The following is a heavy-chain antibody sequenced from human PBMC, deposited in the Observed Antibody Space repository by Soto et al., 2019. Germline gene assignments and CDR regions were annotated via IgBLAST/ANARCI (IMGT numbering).Heavy chain of an antibody. V-gene: IGHV3-23*01. CDR2: IGGSGGGT. Sequence: GGSRKLSGAASGFTFSNSAMSWVRQAPGMGREWVSAIGGSGGGTYYADSVKGRLTISRDSSKNTLYLQMNSLRAEDTAVYYCAKDRAESSAMYYFDYWGQGTLVTVSS. CDR3: AKDRAESSAMYYFDY. D-gene: IGHD3-10*01. CDR1: GFTFSNSA. J-gene: IGHJ4*02.